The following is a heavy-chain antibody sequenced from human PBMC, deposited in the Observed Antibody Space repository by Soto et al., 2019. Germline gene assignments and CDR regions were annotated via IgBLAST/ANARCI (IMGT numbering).Heavy chain of an antibody. V-gene: IGHV1-18*01. D-gene: IGHD2-21*02. CDR1: GYTFTSYG. Sequence: ASVKVSCKASGYTFTSYGISWVRQAPGQGLEWMGWISAYNGNTNYAQRLQGRVTMTTDTSTSTAYMELRSLRSDDTAVYFCARDSSAYCGGDCYHYYGMDVWGQGTTVTVSS. J-gene: IGHJ6*02. CDR2: ISAYNGNT. CDR3: ARDSSAYCGGDCYHYYGMDV.